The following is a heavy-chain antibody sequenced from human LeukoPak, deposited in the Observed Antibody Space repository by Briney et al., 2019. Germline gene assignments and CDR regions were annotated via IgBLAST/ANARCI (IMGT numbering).Heavy chain of an antibody. CDR3: AMATWVGGLDY. Sequence: QPGGSLRLSCTASGFSFSGYALHWVRQAPGKGLEWVTLISYDGINKNYADSVKGRFTISRDNSKNTLYLQMNSLRDEDTAVYYCAMATWVGGLDYWGQGTLVTVSS. CDR2: ISYDGINK. CDR1: GFSFSGYA. D-gene: IGHD1-26*01. J-gene: IGHJ4*02. V-gene: IGHV3-30-3*01.